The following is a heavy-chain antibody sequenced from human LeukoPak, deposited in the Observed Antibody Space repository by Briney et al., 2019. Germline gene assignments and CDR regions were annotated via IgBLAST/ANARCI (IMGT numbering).Heavy chain of an antibody. J-gene: IGHJ4*02. CDR3: ARDPGGDYVAY. CDR1: GGSISSSSYY. V-gene: IGHV4-39*07. CDR2: IYYSGST. Sequence: SETLSLTCTVSGGSISSSSYYWGWIRQPPGKGLEWIGSIYYSGSTYYNPSLKSRVTISVDTSKNQFSLKLSSVTAADTAVYYCARDPGGDYVAYWGQGTLVTVSS. D-gene: IGHD4-17*01.